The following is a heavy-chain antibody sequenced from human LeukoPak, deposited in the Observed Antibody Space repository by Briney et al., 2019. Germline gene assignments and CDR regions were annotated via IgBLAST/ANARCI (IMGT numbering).Heavy chain of an antibody. J-gene: IGHJ4*02. V-gene: IGHV4-34*01. CDR3: ASTALLIDY. Sequence: SETLSLTCAVYGGSFSGYYWSWIRQPPGKGLEWIGEINHSGSTNYNPSHKSRVTISVDTSKNQFSLKLSSVTAADTAVYYCASTALLIDYWGQGTLVTVSS. D-gene: IGHD2-15*01. CDR2: INHSGST. CDR1: GGSFSGYY.